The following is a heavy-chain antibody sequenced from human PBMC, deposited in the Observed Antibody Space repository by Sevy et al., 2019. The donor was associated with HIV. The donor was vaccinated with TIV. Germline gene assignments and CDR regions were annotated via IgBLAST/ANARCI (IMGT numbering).Heavy chain of an antibody. CDR3: ARGDFWSGYYYYAMDV. Sequence: SETLSLTCTVSGVSISTYYWSWIRQPAGKGLVWIGRIYTSGGTNYNPSLKSRVTMSVDTSKNQFSLKLSSVTAADTAVYYCARGDFWSGYYYYAMDVSGQGTTVTVSS. CDR1: GVSISTYY. J-gene: IGHJ6*02. CDR2: IYTSGGT. D-gene: IGHD3-3*01. V-gene: IGHV4-4*07.